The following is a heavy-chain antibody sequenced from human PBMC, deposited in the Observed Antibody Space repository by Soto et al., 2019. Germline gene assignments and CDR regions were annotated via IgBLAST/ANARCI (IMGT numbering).Heavy chain of an antibody. V-gene: IGHV4-39*01. Sequence: QLQLQESGPGLVKPSETLSLTCTVSGGSISSSSYYWGWIRQPPGKGLEWIGSIYYSGSTYYNPSLKRRVTISVDTSKNQFALKLSSVTAVDTAVYYCARHEGDYDFWSGYYGFDPWGQGTLVTVSS. D-gene: IGHD3-3*01. CDR3: ARHEGDYDFWSGYYGFDP. CDR2: IYYSGST. CDR1: GGSISSSSYY. J-gene: IGHJ5*02.